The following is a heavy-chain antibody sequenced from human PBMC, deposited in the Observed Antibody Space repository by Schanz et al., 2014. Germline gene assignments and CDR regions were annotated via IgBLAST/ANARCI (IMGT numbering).Heavy chain of an antibody. D-gene: IGHD3-10*01. CDR3: AKLVAAIGSGDGMDV. CDR2: ISWNSGSI. J-gene: IGHJ6*02. V-gene: IGHV3-9*01. CDR1: GFTFDDYA. Sequence: EVQLVESGGGLVQPGRSLRLSCAASGFTFDDYAMHWVRQAPGKGLEWVSGISWNSGSIGYADSVKGRFTISRDDAKNSLYLQMNSLRVEDTAVYYCAKLVAAIGSGDGMDVWGQGTTVTVSS.